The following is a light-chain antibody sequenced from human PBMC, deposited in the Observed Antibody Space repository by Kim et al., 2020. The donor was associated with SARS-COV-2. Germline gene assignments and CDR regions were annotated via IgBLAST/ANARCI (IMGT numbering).Light chain of an antibody. J-gene: IGKJ1*01. CDR2: GAS. Sequence: EIVMTQSPATLSVSPGERATLSCRASQRVSSNLAWYQQKSGQAPRLLIYGASTRATGIPVRFSGSGSGTEFTLTISSLQSEDFAVYYCQQYTNWPWTFGQGTKVDIK. CDR3: QQYTNWPWT. CDR1: QRVSSN. V-gene: IGKV3-15*01.